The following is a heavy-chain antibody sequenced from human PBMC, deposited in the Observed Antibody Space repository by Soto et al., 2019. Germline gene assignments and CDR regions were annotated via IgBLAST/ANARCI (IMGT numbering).Heavy chain of an antibody. Sequence: EVQLLESGGGLVQPGGSLRLSCAASGFTFSSYAMSWVRQAPGKGLEWVSAISGSGGSTYYADSVKGRFTISRDNSKNSLYLKMNRLRAEDTAVYYCATVSLRRWFDPWGQGTLVTVSS. CDR3: ATVSLRRWFDP. V-gene: IGHV3-23*01. J-gene: IGHJ5*02. CDR2: ISGSGGST. CDR1: GFTFSSYA. D-gene: IGHD4-17*01.